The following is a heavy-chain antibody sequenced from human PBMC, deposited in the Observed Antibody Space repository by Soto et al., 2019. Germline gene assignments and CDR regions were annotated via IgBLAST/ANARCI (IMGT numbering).Heavy chain of an antibody. CDR1: GYTFVNYA. D-gene: IGHD3-16*01. Sequence: QVQLVQSGAEVKKPGASVMVSCKASGYTFVNYAIHWVRQAPGQKFEWMGWINAGKGNARSLQKFQDRLTFTRDTSATTAYMELGSLRAEDTAVYFCARDHSGWGLTNGHFGVDVWGQGTTVIVSS. CDR2: INAGKGNA. J-gene: IGHJ6*01. V-gene: IGHV1-3*01. CDR3: ARDHSGWGLTNGHFGVDV.